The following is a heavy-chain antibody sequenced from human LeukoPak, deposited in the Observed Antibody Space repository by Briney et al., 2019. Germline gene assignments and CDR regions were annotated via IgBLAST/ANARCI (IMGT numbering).Heavy chain of an antibody. J-gene: IGHJ4*02. D-gene: IGHD6-19*01. Sequence: GGSLRLSCAASGFTFSSYAISWVRQAPGKGLEWVSAITGTADNTYYADPVKGRFSISRDNSKNTLYLQLNSLRAEDTAVYYCAKTRGWPYYFNYWGQGTLVTVSS. V-gene: IGHV3-23*01. CDR3: AKTRGWPYYFNY. CDR2: ITGTADNT. CDR1: GFTFSSYA.